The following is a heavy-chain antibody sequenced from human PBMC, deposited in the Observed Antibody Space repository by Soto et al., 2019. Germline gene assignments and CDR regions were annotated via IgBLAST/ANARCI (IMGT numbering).Heavy chain of an antibody. D-gene: IGHD2-21*02. CDR3: AKGVATAVPALDY. J-gene: IGHJ4*02. CDR2: VSWNSGAK. CDR1: GFSFDDFV. Sequence: GGSLRLSCVASGFSFDDFVMNWVRQRPGKGLEWVSSVSWNSGAKLYADSVKGRFAISRDSAKKSVYLQMNSLRPDDTAFYYCAKGVATAVPALDYWGQGTLVTVS. V-gene: IGHV3-9*01.